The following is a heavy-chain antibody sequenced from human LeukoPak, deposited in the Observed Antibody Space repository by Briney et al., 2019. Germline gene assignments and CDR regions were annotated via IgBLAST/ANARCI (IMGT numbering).Heavy chain of an antibody. V-gene: IGHV4-34*01. CDR3: ASETYDFWSGYPSLGWFDP. Sequence: SETLSLTCAVYGGSFSGYYWSWIRQPPGKGLEWIGEINHSGSTNYNPSLKSRVTISVDTSKNQFSLKLSSVTAADTAVYYCASETYDFWSGYPSLGWFDPWGQGTLVTVSS. CDR2: INHSGST. J-gene: IGHJ5*02. CDR1: GGSFSGYY. D-gene: IGHD3-3*01.